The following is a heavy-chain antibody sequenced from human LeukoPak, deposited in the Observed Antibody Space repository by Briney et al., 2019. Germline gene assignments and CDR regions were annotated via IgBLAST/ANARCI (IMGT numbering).Heavy chain of an antibody. J-gene: IGHJ1*01. CDR1: GFTFDDYA. Sequence: PPGGSLRLSCAASGFTFDDYAMPWVRQAPGKGRGWVSGISWNSGSIGYADSVKGRFTISRDNAKNSLYLQMNSLRAEDTALYYCAKAGPSIAAAGTRYFQHWGQGTLVTVSS. V-gene: IGHV3-9*01. D-gene: IGHD6-13*01. CDR2: ISWNSGSI. CDR3: AKAGPSIAAAGTRYFQH.